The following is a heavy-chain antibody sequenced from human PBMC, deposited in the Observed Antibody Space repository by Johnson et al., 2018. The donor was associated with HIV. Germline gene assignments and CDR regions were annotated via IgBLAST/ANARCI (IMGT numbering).Heavy chain of an antibody. J-gene: IGHJ3*02. V-gene: IGHV3-15*01. CDR3: ARERGGQRWQQFFDAFDT. D-gene: IGHD5-24*01. CDR1: GFSFGDYA. CDR2: IKSKTDGGTT. Sequence: VQLVESGGGLVQPGRSLRLSCTASGFSFGDYAMSWVRQAPGKGLEWVGRIKSKTDGGTTDYAAPVKGRFTISRDDSKNTLYLQMNSLRAEDTAVYYCARERGGQRWQQFFDAFDTWGQGTMVTVSS.